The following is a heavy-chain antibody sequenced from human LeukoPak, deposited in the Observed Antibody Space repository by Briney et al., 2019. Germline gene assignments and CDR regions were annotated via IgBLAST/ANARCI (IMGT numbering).Heavy chain of an antibody. Sequence: SETLSLTCTVSGGSISTYYWSWIRQPPGKGLEWIGYIYYSGTTDYNPSLKSRVTISVDTSNNQFSLRVTSVTAADTAVYYCARSRGAYRSFDYWGQGTLAPVSS. D-gene: IGHD1-14*01. J-gene: IGHJ4*02. CDR3: ARSRGAYRSFDY. V-gene: IGHV4-59*01. CDR1: GGSISTYY. CDR2: IYYSGTT.